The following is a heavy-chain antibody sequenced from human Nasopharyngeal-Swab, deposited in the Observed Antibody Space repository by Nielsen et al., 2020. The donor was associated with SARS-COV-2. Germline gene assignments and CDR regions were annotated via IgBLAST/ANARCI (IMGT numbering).Heavy chain of an antibody. D-gene: IGHD3-16*02. Sequence: SETLSLTCTVSGGSISSSSYYWGWIRQPPGKGLEWIGSIYYSGSTYYNPSLKSRVTISVDTSKNQFSLKLSSVTAADTAVYYCARQGVFVPAYFHQYYMDVWGKGTTVTVSS. J-gene: IGHJ6*03. V-gene: IGHV4-39*07. CDR2: IYYSGST. CDR3: ARQGVFVPAYFHQYYMDV. CDR1: GGSISSSSYY.